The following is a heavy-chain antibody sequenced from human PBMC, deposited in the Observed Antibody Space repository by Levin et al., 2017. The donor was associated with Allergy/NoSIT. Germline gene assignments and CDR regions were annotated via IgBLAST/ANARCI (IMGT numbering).Heavy chain of an antibody. CDR3: ARDCSGGSCQPHLDQKGGELPDY. Sequence: PGGSLRLSCAASGFTFSSYAMHWVRQAPGKGLEWVAVISYDGSNKYYADSVKGRFTISRDNSKNTLYLQMNSLRAEDTAVYYCARDCSGGSCQPHLDQKGGELPDYWGQGTLVTVSS. CDR1: GFTFSSYA. CDR2: ISYDGSNK. J-gene: IGHJ4*02. D-gene: IGHD2-15*01. V-gene: IGHV3-30-3*01.